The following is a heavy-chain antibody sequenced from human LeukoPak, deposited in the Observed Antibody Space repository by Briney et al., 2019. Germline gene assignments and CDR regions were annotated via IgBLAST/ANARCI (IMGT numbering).Heavy chain of an antibody. CDR2: IIPIFGTA. J-gene: IGHJ4*02. Sequence: SVKVSCKASGGTFSSYAISWVRQAPGQGLEWMGRIIPIFGTANYAQKFQGRVTITTDESASTAYMELSSLRSEDTAVYYCARDRAQYYDFWSGSPYFDYWGQGTLVTVSS. CDR3: ARDRAQYYDFWSGSPYFDY. V-gene: IGHV1-69*05. CDR1: GGTFSSYA. D-gene: IGHD3-3*01.